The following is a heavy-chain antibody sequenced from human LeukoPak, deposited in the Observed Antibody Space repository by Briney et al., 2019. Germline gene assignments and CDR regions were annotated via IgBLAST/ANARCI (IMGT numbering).Heavy chain of an antibody. J-gene: IGHJ4*02. V-gene: IGHV3-23*01. CDR1: GFSFSNFA. CDR3: AGALDLSGFDY. CDR2: ITGGHFPT. D-gene: IGHD3-10*01. Sequence: GGSLRLSCAASGFSFSNFAMTWVRQAPGKGLEWVSSITGGHFPTYYTDSVKGRFTISRDNSKNTLYLQMNSLRAEDTAVYYCAGALDLSGFDYWGQGTLVTVSS.